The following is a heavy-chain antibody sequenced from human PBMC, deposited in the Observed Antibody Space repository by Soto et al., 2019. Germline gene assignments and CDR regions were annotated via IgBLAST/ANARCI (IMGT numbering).Heavy chain of an antibody. CDR3: AKCVSSWWDAFDI. Sequence: GGSLRLSCAASGFTFSSYGMHWVRQAPGKGLEWVAVISYDGSNKYYADSVKGRFTISRDNSKNTLYLQMNSLRAEDTAVYYCAKCVSSWWDAFDIWGQGTMVTVSS. CDR2: ISYDGSNK. V-gene: IGHV3-30*18. J-gene: IGHJ3*02. D-gene: IGHD6-13*01. CDR1: GFTFSSYG.